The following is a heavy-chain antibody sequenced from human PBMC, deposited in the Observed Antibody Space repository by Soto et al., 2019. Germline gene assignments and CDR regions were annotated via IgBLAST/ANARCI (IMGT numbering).Heavy chain of an antibody. CDR1: GGSISSSNW. V-gene: IGHV4-4*02. J-gene: IGHJ4*02. CDR3: ARVAVAGTRVDY. Sequence: SESLSLTCAVAGGSISSSNWWSWVRQPPGKGLEWIGEIYHSGSTNYNPSLKSRVTISVDKSKNQFSLKLSSVTAADTAVYYCARVAVAGTRVDYWGQGTLVTVSS. D-gene: IGHD6-19*01. CDR2: IYHSGST.